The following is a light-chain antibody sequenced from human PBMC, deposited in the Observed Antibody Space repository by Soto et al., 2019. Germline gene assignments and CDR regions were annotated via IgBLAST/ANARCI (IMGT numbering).Light chain of an antibody. CDR3: QLYYSGM. V-gene: IGKV3-20*01. J-gene: IGKJ1*01. CDR2: AAS. CDR1: QSVDSNY. Sequence: EIVLTQSPGTLSLSPGERATXXCRASQSVDSNYLGWYQQKPGQAPRLLIYAASSRATGIPDRFSGGGSGTDFTLTISRLEPEDFAVYYCQLYYSGMFGQGTKVEIK.